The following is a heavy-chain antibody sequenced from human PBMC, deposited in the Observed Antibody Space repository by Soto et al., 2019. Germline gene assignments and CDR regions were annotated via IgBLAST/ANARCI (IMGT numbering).Heavy chain of an antibody. D-gene: IGHD1-26*01. CDR3: AKDLWELSYYFDY. Sequence: GGSLRLSCAASGFTFSGSAMHWVRQASGKGLERVGRIRSKANSYATAYAASVKGRFTISRDDSKNTAYLQMNSLRAEDTAVYFCAKDLWELSYYFDYWGQGSLVTVSS. CDR2: IRSKANSYAT. CDR1: GFTFSGSA. V-gene: IGHV3-73*01. J-gene: IGHJ4*02.